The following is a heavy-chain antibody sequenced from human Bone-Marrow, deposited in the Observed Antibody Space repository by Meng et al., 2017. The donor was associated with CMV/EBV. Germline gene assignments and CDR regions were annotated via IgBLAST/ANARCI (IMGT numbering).Heavy chain of an antibody. V-gene: IGHV3-9*01. CDR1: GFSFDDYA. CDR2: ISWNSGRI. D-gene: IGHD3-22*01. Sequence: SLKISCVASGFSFDDYAMHWVRQAPGKGLEWVSGISWNSGRIGYADSVKGRFTISRDNAKKSLYLQMHSLSAEDTALYYCAKDPTYYINPGGGMDVWGQGTTVTVSS. J-gene: IGHJ6*02. CDR3: AKDPTYYINPGGGMDV.